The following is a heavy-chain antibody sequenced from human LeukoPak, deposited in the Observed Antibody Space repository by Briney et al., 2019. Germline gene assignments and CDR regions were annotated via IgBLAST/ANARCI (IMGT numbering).Heavy chain of an antibody. J-gene: IGHJ4*02. CDR2: ISSSGSTI. CDR3: ARDHERGYDCSNYFNY. CDR1: GFTFSDYY. D-gene: IGHD4-11*01. Sequence: GGSLRLSCAASGFTFSDYYMSWIRQAPGKGLEWVSYISSSGSTIYYADSVKGRFTISRDNAKNSLYLQMNSLRAEDTAVYYCARDHERGYDCSNYFNYWGQGTLVTVSS. V-gene: IGHV3-11*01.